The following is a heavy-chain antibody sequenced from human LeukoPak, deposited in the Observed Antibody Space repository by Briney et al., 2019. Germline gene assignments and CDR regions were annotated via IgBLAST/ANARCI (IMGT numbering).Heavy chain of an antibody. Sequence: GGSLRLSCAASGFTFSNYAMTWVRQAPGKGLGWVSAISGGGATYYADSVNGRFIISRDNSRNTLYLQMYSLRADDTGVYYCARSKEDCCGSFDPWGQGTLVTVSS. CDR2: ISGGGAT. D-gene: IGHD2-15*01. J-gene: IGHJ5*02. CDR3: ARSKEDCCGSFDP. V-gene: IGHV3-23*01. CDR1: GFTFSNYA.